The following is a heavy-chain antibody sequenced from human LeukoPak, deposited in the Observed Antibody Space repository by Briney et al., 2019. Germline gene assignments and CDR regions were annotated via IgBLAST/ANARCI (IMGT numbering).Heavy chain of an antibody. CDR2: ILNNGVST. CDR3: ARLRLVGRTSPLKYYYYYGMDV. Sequence: GGSLRLSCAASVFNFGTYAMTWVRQAPGMGLEWVSTILNNGVSTYHADSVKGRFTISRDNSRNTLHLQMNSLRAEDTAVYYCARLRLVGRTSPLKYYYYYGMDVWGQGTTVTVSS. D-gene: IGHD1-14*01. V-gene: IGHV3-23*01. CDR1: VFNFGTYA. J-gene: IGHJ6*02.